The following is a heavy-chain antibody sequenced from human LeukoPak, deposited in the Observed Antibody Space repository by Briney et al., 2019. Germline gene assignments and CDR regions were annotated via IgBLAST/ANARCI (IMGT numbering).Heavy chain of an antibody. CDR3: ARVGYDSSGLDY. CDR2: IYYSGST. Sequence: SETLSLTCTVSGGSISSYYWSWIRQPPGKGLEWIGYIYYSGSTNYNPSLKSRVTISVDTSKNQFSLKLSSVTAADTAVYHCARVGYDSSGLDYWGQGTLVTVSS. CDR1: GGSISSYY. D-gene: IGHD3-22*01. J-gene: IGHJ4*02. V-gene: IGHV4-59*01.